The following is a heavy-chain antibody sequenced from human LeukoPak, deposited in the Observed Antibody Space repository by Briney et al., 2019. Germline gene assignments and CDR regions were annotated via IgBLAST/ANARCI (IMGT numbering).Heavy chain of an antibody. D-gene: IGHD6-6*01. CDR2: IYYSGST. CDR1: GGSISSYY. J-gene: IGHJ3*02. V-gene: IGHV4-59*01. CDR3: ARGSIAARNDAFDI. Sequence: PSETLSLTCTVSGGSISSYYWNWIRKPPGKGLEWIGYIYYSGSTNYNPSLKSRVTISVDTSKNQFSLKLSLVTAADTAVYYCARGSIAARNDAFDIWGQGTMVTVSS.